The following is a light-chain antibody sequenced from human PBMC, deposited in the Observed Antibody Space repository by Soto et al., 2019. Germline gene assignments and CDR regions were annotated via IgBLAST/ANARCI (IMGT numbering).Light chain of an antibody. Sequence: QSVLTQPPSVSGAPGQRVSISCSGSSSNIGAAYDVHWYQQVPGTAPKLLIYANTNRPSGVPDRFSGSRSGTSASLAITGLQAEDEADYYCQSDDSSLGGSVVFGGGTKLTVL. CDR3: QSDDSSLGGSVV. CDR2: ANT. CDR1: SSNIGAAYD. V-gene: IGLV1-40*01. J-gene: IGLJ2*01.